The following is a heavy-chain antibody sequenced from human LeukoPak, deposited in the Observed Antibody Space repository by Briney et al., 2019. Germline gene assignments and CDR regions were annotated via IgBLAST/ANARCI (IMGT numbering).Heavy chain of an antibody. V-gene: IGHV3-30*18. Sequence: GGSLRLSCAASGFTFSSYGMHWVRQAPGKGLEGVAVISSDGTYKYYADSVKGRFTISRDNSKNTLYLQMNSLRAEDTAVDYCAKSGQNYYGSVWGQGTQVTVSS. CDR2: ISSDGTYK. D-gene: IGHD3-10*01. J-gene: IGHJ4*02. CDR3: AKSGQNYYGSV. CDR1: GFTFSSYG.